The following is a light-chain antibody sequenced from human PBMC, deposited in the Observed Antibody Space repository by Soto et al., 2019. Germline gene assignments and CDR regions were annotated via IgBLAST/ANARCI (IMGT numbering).Light chain of an antibody. CDR3: QQADSFPLT. CDR2: AAS. V-gene: IGKV1-12*01. J-gene: IGKJ4*01. CDR1: QGISSR. Sequence: DIQMTQSPSSVSASVGDRVTITCRASQGISSRLAWYQQKPGKAPNLLIYAASRLQNGVPSRFSGTGSGTDFTLTISSLQPEDFAIYYCQQADSFPLTFGGGTKVEVK.